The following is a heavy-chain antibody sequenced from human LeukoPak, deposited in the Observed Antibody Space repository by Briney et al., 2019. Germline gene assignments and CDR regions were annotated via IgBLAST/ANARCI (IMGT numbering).Heavy chain of an antibody. CDR2: IKNDGSDK. CDR1: GFSFSAAW. Sequence: GRSLRLSCEASGFSFSAAWMTWVRQAPGKGLEWVATIKNDGSDKYYVDSVKGRLTLSRDNAKNLVYLQMNSLRVEDTAVYYCVNLGYSDGGQGTLVTVSS. V-gene: IGHV3-7*02. J-gene: IGHJ4*02. CDR3: VNLGYSD. D-gene: IGHD5-12*01.